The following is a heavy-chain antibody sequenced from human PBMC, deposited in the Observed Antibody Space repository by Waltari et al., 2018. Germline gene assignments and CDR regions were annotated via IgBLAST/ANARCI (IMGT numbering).Heavy chain of an antibody. Sequence: QVQLQESGPGLVKPSETLSLTCTVSGGSISSYHWSWSRQPAGKGLEWIGRIYTSGNMNHNPSLRSRVSMSVDTSKNQFALKLSSVTAADTAVYYCARMEIAARYDAFDIWGQGTMVTVSS. CDR1: GGSISSYH. CDR2: IYTSGNM. D-gene: IGHD6-6*01. CDR3: ARMEIAARYDAFDI. J-gene: IGHJ3*02. V-gene: IGHV4-4*07.